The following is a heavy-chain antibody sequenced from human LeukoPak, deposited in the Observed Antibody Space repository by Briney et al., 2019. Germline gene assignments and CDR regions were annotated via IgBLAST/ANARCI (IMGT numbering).Heavy chain of an antibody. J-gene: IGHJ6*02. CDR3: ARDGVVVPAAIGYYYYGMDV. V-gene: IGHV1-69*04. CDR1: GRTFISYT. CDR2: IIPILGIA. D-gene: IGHD2-2*01. Sequence: ASVKVSCKASGRTFISYTISWVRQAPGQGLEWMGRIIPILGIANYAQKFRGRVTITADKSTSTTYMELSSLRSEDTAVYYCARDGVVVPAAIGYYYYGMDVWGQGTTVTVSS.